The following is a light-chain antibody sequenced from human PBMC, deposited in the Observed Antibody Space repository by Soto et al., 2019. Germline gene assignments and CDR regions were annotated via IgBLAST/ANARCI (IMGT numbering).Light chain of an antibody. J-gene: IGKJ1*01. CDR1: QSLLHSDGNTY. CDR2: RIS. V-gene: IGKV2-24*01. CDR3: MHVKLFPWM. Sequence: DIVMTQTPLSSPVTLGQPASISCRSSQSLLHSDGNTYLTWVQQRPGQPARLLIYRISNRFSGVPDRFHGSGAGTDFPLKISRVEGEYVGIYYCMHVKLFPWMFGQGTKVE.